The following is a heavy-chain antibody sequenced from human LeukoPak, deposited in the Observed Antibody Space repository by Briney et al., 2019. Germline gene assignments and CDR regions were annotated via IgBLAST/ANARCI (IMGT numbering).Heavy chain of an antibody. CDR1: GFIFSSYS. D-gene: IGHD3-10*02. CDR2: ISSSGSTI. Sequence: GGSLRLSCAASGFIFSSYSMNWVRQAPGKGLEWVSYISSSGSTIYYADSVKGRFIISRDNAKNSLYLQMNSLRAEDTAVYYCAELGITMIGGVWGKGTTVTISS. V-gene: IGHV3-48*04. CDR3: AELGITMIGGV. J-gene: IGHJ6*04.